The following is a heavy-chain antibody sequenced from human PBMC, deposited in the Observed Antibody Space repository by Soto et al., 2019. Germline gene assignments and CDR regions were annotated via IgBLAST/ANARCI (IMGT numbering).Heavy chain of an antibody. Sequence: QITLKESGPTLVKPTQTLTLTCTFSGFSLSTSGVGVGWIRQPPGKALEWLALIYWDDDKRYSPSLKSRLTITKDTSKNQVVLTMTNMDPVETATYYCAHIHYNYFDYWGQGTLVTVSS. V-gene: IGHV2-5*02. J-gene: IGHJ4*02. CDR2: IYWDDDK. CDR3: AHIHYNYFDY. D-gene: IGHD3-10*01. CDR1: GFSLSTSGVG.